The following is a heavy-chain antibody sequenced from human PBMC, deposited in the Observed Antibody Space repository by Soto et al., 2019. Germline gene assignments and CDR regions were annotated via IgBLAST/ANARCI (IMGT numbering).Heavy chain of an antibody. CDR1: GFTFSSYA. V-gene: IGHV3-30-3*01. Sequence: PGGSLRLSCAASGFTFSSYAVHWVRKAPGKGLEWVAVMSYDGSNKYYADSVKGRFTISSDNSKNTLYLQMNSLGTEDTAVYYCARGYCSRPSCSHFDCWGQGTLVTVSS. CDR3: ARGYCSRPSCSHFDC. D-gene: IGHD2-2*01. J-gene: IGHJ4*02. CDR2: MSYDGSNK.